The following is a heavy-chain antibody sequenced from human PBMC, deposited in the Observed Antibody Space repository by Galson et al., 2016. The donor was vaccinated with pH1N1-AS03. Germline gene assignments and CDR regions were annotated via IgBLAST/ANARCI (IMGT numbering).Heavy chain of an antibody. J-gene: IGHJ4*02. CDR3: VKESPKEAGDY. CDR1: GFTLSGYG. V-gene: IGHV3-30*02. CDR2: IQYDESYR. Sequence: SLSSCAASGFTLSGYGMHWVRQAPGKGPEWVAFIQYDESYRNYADSAKGRFSISRDISKNTLYLQMNSLRVEDTAMFYCVKESPKEAGDYWGRGVMVTVSS.